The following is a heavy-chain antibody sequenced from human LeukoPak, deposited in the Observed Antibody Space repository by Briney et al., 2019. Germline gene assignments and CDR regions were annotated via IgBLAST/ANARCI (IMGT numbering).Heavy chain of an antibody. CDR2: INQDGSAR. CDR3: ARAPAAGTVDY. Sequence: PGGSLRLSCAASGFTFSSYAMSWVRQAPGKGLEWVANINQDGSARHYVDSMEGRFTVSRDNAKNSLYLQMNSLRAEDTAMYYCARAPAAGTVDYWGQGSLVTVSS. V-gene: IGHV3-7*01. D-gene: IGHD6-13*01. CDR1: GFTFSSYA. J-gene: IGHJ4*02.